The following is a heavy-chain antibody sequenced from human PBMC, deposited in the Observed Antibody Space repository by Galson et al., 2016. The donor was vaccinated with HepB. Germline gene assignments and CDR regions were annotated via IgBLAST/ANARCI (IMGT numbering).Heavy chain of an antibody. D-gene: IGHD4-23*01. CDR1: GYTFTDNF. CDR2: ISAYNGHT. J-gene: IGHJ4*02. CDR3: ARVMAGGNVFEF. V-gene: IGHV1-18*01. Sequence: SVKVSCKASGYTFTDNFISWVRQAPGGGLEWMGLISAYNGHTDYAQKFQGRITLTTEASTATACLEMKSLTSDDTAVYYCARVMAGGNVFEFWGQGTLVIVSS.